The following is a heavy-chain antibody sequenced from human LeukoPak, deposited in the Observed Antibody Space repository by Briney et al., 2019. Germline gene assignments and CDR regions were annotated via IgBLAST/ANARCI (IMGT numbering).Heavy chain of an antibody. Sequence: PSETLSLTCDVSGGSITQTSYWTWVRQPPGKGLEWIGEVNLQGSTNYNPSLMRRVAISVDTSANHVSLQLTSVTAADTAVYYCAREGGPYRPLDYSGQGTLVTVSS. J-gene: IGHJ4*02. V-gene: IGHV4-4*02. CDR2: VNLQGST. CDR3: AREGGPYRPLDY. CDR1: GGSITQTSY.